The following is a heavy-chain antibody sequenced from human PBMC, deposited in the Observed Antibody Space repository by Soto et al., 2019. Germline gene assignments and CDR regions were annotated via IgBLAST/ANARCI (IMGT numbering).Heavy chain of an antibody. D-gene: IGHD2-2*01. J-gene: IGHJ5*02. CDR1: GFTFSSYG. Sequence: GGSLRLSCAASGFTFSSYGMHWVRQAPGKGLEWVAVIWYDGSNKYYADSVKGRFTISRDNSKNTLYLQMNSLRAEDTAVYYCAREQMPSGWFDPWGQGTLVTVSS. CDR3: AREQMPSGWFDP. V-gene: IGHV3-33*01. CDR2: IWYDGSNK.